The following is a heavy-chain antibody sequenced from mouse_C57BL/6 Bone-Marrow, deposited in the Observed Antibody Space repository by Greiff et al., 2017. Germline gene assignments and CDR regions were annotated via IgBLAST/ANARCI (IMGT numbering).Heavy chain of an antibody. CDR2: IDPEDGET. CDR1: GFNITDYY. CDR3: ARWLLDWYFDV. D-gene: IGHD2-3*01. V-gene: IGHV14-2*01. J-gene: IGHJ1*03. Sequence: EVKLVESGAELVKPGASVKLSCTASGFNITDYYMHWVKQRPEQGLEWIGRIDPEDGETNYAPKFQGKATITADTSSNTAYLQLSSLTSEDTAVYYYARWLLDWYFDVWGTGTTVTVSS.